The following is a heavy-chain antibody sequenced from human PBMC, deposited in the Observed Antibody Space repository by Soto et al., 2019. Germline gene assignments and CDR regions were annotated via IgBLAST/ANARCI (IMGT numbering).Heavy chain of an antibody. V-gene: IGHV4-59*01. CDR2: IYYSGST. CDR3: TRDGVTGCIDY. Sequence: AETLSLTCTASGCSISSYYWSWIRQPPGKGLEWIGYIYYSGSTNYNPSLKSRVTISVDTSKIQFSLKRGSVTAVDTGVYYCTRDGVTGCIDYWGQGTLVTVSS. CDR1: GCSISSYY. D-gene: IGHD2-15*01. J-gene: IGHJ4*02.